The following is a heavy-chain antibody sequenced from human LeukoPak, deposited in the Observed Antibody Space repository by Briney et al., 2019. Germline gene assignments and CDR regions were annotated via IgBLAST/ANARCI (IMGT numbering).Heavy chain of an antibody. CDR3: ARGRGYCSSTSCYTVFDY. CDR1: GGSISSYY. D-gene: IGHD2-2*02. CDR2: IYYSGST. V-gene: IGHV4-59*01. J-gene: IGHJ4*02. Sequence: SETLSPTWTVSGGSISSYYWSWIRQPPGKGLEWIGYIYYSGSTNYNPSLKSRVTISVDTSKNQFSLKLSSVTAADTAVYYCARGRGYCSSTSCYTVFDYWGQGTLVTVSS.